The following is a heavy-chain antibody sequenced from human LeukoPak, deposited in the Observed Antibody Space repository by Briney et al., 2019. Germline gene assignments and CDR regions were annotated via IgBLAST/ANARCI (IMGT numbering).Heavy chain of an antibody. CDR2: IRTYNGNT. Sequence: ASVKVSCKASGYTFINFGISWVRQAPGQGLEWMGWIRTYNGNTEYAKKFKGRVTITTDKATSTAYLELRSLRSDDTAVYYCARYCTSATCYAFDPWGQGSLVTVSS. CDR1: GYTFINFG. J-gene: IGHJ5*02. D-gene: IGHD2-2*01. V-gene: IGHV1-18*01. CDR3: ARYCTSATCYAFDP.